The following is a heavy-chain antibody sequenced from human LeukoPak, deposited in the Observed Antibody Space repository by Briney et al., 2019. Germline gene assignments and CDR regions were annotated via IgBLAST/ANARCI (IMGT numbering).Heavy chain of an antibody. D-gene: IGHD2-8*01. J-gene: IGHJ4*02. CDR3: TSLRGYCTNGVCYPDDY. V-gene: IGHV3-73*01. Sequence: GGSLKLSCAASGFTFSGSAMHWVRQASGKGLEWVGRIRSKANSYATAYAASVKGRFTISRDDSKNTAYLQMNSLKTEDTAVYHCTSLRGYCTNGVCYPDDYWGQGTLVTISS. CDR2: IRSKANSYAT. CDR1: GFTFSGSA.